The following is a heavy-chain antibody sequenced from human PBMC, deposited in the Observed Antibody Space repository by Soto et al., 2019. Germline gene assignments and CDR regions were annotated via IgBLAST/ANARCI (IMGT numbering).Heavy chain of an antibody. CDR1: GFTFSSYG. CDR2: ISYDGSNK. Sequence: QVQLVESGGGVVQPGRSLRLSCAASGFTFSSYGMHWVRQAPGKGLEWVAVISYDGSNKYFADSVKGRFTISRDNSKNTLYLQMNSLRAEDTAVYHCATEYYDILTGYLKSGFDYWGQGILVTVSS. CDR3: ATEYYDILTGYLKSGFDY. J-gene: IGHJ4*02. D-gene: IGHD3-9*01. V-gene: IGHV3-30*03.